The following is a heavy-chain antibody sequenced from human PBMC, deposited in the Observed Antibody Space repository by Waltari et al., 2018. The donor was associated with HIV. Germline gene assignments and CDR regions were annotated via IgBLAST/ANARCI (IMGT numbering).Heavy chain of an antibody. J-gene: IGHJ3*02. CDR1: GGSISRSSG. CDR3: AEQQLVGAFDI. D-gene: IGHD6-13*01. CDR2: IYHSGST. Sequence: QVQLQESGPGLVKPSETLSLTCAVSGGSISRSSGWSRGRQPQGKGLEWIGEIYHSGSTNYNPSLKSRVTISVDKSKNQFSLKLSSVTAADTAVYYCAEQQLVGAFDIWGQGTMVTVSS. V-gene: IGHV4-4*02.